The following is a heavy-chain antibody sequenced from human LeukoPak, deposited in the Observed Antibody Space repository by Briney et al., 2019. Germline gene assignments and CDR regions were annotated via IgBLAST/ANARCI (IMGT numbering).Heavy chain of an antibody. V-gene: IGHV1-69*13. CDR1: GGTFSSYA. CDR2: IIPIFGTA. J-gene: IGHJ4*02. Sequence: SVKVSCKASGGTFSSYAISWVRQAPGQGLEWMGGIIPIFGTANYAQKFQGRVTITADESTSTAYMELSSLRSEGTAVYYCASPGGSGSYFPFDYWGQGTLVTVSS. D-gene: IGHD1-26*01. CDR3: ASPGGSGSYFPFDY.